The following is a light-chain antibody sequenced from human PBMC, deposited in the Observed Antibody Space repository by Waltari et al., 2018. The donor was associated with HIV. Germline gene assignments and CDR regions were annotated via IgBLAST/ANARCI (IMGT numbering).Light chain of an antibody. CDR1: SSDVGGYNY. V-gene: IGLV2-14*01. CDR3: SSYTSTTTLD. Sequence: HSALTQPASVSGSPGQSITISCTGTSSDVGGYNYVSWYQQHPGKAPKLMIYEVTNRPSGVSIRVSGSKSGNTASLTISGLQADDEADYYCSSYTSTTTLDFGAGTKVTVL. J-gene: IGLJ1*01. CDR2: EVT.